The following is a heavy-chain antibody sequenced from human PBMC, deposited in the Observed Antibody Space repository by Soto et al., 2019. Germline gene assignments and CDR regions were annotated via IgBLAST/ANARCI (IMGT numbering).Heavy chain of an antibody. CDR1: GFTFDDYT. Sequence: GGSLRLSCAASGFTFDDYTMHWVRQAPGKGLEWVSLISWDGGSTYYADSVKGRFTISRDNSKNSLYLQMNSLRTEDTALYYCAKGRRILYYGMDVWGQGTTVTVSS. V-gene: IGHV3-43*01. CDR2: ISWDGGST. J-gene: IGHJ6*02. D-gene: IGHD2-15*01. CDR3: AKGRRILYYGMDV.